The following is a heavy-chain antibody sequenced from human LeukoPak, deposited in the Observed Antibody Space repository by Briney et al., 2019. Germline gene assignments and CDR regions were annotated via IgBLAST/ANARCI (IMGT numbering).Heavy chain of an antibody. D-gene: IGHD2-2*01. CDR1: GYTFTSYG. J-gene: IGHJ5*02. CDR3: ARVVPAAIRNWFDP. Sequence: ASVKVSCKASGYTFTSYGISWVRQAPGQGLEWMGWISAYNGNTNYAQKLQGRVTMTTDTSTSTAYMELRSLSSDDTAVYYCARVVPAAIRNWFDPWGQGTLVTVSS. CDR2: ISAYNGNT. V-gene: IGHV1-18*01.